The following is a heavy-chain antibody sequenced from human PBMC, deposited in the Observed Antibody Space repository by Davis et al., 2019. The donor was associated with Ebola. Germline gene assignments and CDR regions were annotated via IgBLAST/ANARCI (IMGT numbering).Heavy chain of an antibody. CDR1: GYTLTSYG. Sequence: ASVKVSCKASGYTLTSYGISWVRQAPGQGLEWLGWVSAYNGDTNYAQKFQGRVTMTRDTSTSTVSMELSSLRSEDTAVYYCARDFPGTPNDWDAFDIWGQGTMVTVSS. CDR3: ARDFPGTPNDWDAFDI. V-gene: IGHV1-18*01. J-gene: IGHJ3*02. D-gene: IGHD1-7*01. CDR2: VSAYNGDT.